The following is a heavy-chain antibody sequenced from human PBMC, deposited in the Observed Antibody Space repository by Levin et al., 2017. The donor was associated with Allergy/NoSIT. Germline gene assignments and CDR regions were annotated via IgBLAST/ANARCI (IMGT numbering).Heavy chain of an antibody. V-gene: IGHV3-30*18. J-gene: IGHJ4*02. D-gene: IGHD3-22*01. CDR3: AQEAGDSSDSRDYFGY. Sequence: GGSLRLSCAASGSTFSSYGMHWVRQAPGKGLEWVALISFDGSNRYYADSVKGRFIISRDNSKNTLYLQMNSLRPEDTAVYYCAQEAGDSSDSRDYFGYWGQGTLVTVSS. CDR2: ISFDGSNR. CDR1: GSTFSSYG.